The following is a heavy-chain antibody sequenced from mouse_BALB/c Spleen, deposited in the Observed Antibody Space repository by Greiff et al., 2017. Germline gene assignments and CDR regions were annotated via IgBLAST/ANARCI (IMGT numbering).Heavy chain of an antibody. CDR2: IDPANGNT. Sequence: VQLMQSGAELVKPGASVKLSCTASGFNIKDTYVHWVKQRPEQGLEWIGRIDPANGNTKYDPKFQGKATITADTSSNTAYLQLSSLTSEDTAVYYCARYDGYYVDYAMDYWGQGTSVTVSS. V-gene: IGHV14-3*02. CDR1: GFNIKDTY. CDR3: ARYDGYYVDYAMDY. J-gene: IGHJ4*01. D-gene: IGHD2-3*01.